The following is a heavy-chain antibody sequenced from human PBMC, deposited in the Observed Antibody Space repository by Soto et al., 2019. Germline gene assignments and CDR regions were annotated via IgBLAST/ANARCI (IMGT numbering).Heavy chain of an antibody. D-gene: IGHD1-26*01. Sequence: QVQLIQSGAEVRKPGASVKVSCKVPKSTLTELTRDWLRQAPGKGLEWMGRSAPEEGEPIYPQKFQGRVSMAEDPSTDTPYMELTSLRFEYTAVYFCAADRKIVGTIGAFDFWGQGTLLTVSS. CDR3: AADRKIVGTIGAFDF. V-gene: IGHV1-24*01. J-gene: IGHJ4*02. CDR1: KSTLTELT. CDR2: SAPEEGEP.